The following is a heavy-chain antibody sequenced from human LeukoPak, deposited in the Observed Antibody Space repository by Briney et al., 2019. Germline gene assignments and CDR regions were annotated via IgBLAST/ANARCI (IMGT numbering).Heavy chain of an antibody. J-gene: IGHJ4*02. Sequence: GGSLRLSCAASGFTVSSNYMSWVRQAPGKGLEWVSVIYSGGSTYYADSVKGRFTISRHNSKNTLYLQMNSLRAEDTAVYCCARVVLLWFGELSHFDYWGQGTLVTVSS. CDR1: GFTVSSNY. CDR3: ARVVLLWFGELSHFDY. D-gene: IGHD3-10*01. V-gene: IGHV3-53*04. CDR2: IYSGGST.